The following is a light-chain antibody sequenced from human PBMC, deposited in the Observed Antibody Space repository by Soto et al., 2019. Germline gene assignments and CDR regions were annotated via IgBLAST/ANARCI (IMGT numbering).Light chain of an antibody. CDR3: QKYNSAPQT. Sequence: DIQMTQSPSSLSASVGDRVTITCRASQGFSNDLAWYQQKAGKVPKLLIYAASTLQSGVPSRFSGSGSGTDFTLTISSLQPEDVATYYCQKYNSAPQTFGPGTKVDIK. CDR2: AAS. V-gene: IGKV1-27*01. J-gene: IGKJ3*01. CDR1: QGFSND.